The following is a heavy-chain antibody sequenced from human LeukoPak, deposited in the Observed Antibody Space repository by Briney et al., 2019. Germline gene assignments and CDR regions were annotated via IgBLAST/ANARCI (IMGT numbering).Heavy chain of an antibody. D-gene: IGHD3-9*01. J-gene: IGHJ6*03. CDR1: GYTFTGYY. V-gene: IGHV1-2*02. CDR3: ARGPPDYDILTGYLVRNWYYYYMDV. Sequence: ASVKVSCKASGYTFTGYYMHWVRQAPGQGLEWMGWINPNSGGTNYAQKFQGRVTMTRDTSISTAYMELSRLRSDDTAVYYCARGPPDYDILTGYLVRNWYYYYMDVWGKGTTVTISS. CDR2: INPNSGGT.